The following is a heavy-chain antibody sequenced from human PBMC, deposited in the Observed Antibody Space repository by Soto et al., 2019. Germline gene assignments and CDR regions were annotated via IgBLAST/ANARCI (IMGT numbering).Heavy chain of an antibody. D-gene: IGHD3-22*01. V-gene: IGHV3-23*01. CDR3: AREGSRDYDRSGYYPLDY. J-gene: IGHJ4*02. Sequence: EVQLLQSGGGLAQPGGSLRLSCVASGFTYSDSAMSWVRQAPGKGLEWICGSGIGTYYADLVKGRFTVSRDNSKNALYLQMNSLRVEDTAVYYCAREGSRDYDRSGYYPLDYWGQRTLVTVSS. CDR2: GSGIGT. CDR1: GFTYSDSA.